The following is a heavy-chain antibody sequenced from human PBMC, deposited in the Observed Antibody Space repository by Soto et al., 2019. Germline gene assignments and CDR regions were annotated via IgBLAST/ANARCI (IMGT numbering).Heavy chain of an antibody. Sequence: TLSLTCTVSGASLHIGGYYWAWIRQNPGKGLEWIGYIYYTGVTYYNPSLGSRVNISVDTSKNQFSLELTSVTAADTAVYYCARDGSGTANWLDPWGQGLLVTVSS. D-gene: IGHD2-15*01. J-gene: IGHJ5*02. CDR2: IYYTGVT. CDR3: ARDGSGTANWLDP. CDR1: GASLHIGGYY. V-gene: IGHV4-31*03.